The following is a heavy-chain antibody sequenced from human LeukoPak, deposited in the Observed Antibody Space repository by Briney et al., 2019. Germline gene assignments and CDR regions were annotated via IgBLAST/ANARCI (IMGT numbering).Heavy chain of an antibody. CDR3: AKRNYGDIDY. Sequence: GGSLRLSCEASGFTFSSYGMHWVRQAPGKGLEWVAVISYDGSNKYYADSVKGRFTISRDNSKNTLYLQMNSLRAEDTAVYYCAKRNYGDIDYWGQGTLVTVSS. CDR2: ISYDGSNK. D-gene: IGHD4-17*01. CDR1: GFTFSSYG. V-gene: IGHV3-30*18. J-gene: IGHJ4*02.